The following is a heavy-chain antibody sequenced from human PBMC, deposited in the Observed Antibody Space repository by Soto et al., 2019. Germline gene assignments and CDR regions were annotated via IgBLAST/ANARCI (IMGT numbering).Heavy chain of an antibody. CDR2: ISGSGGST. CDR1: GFTFSSYA. V-gene: IGHV3-23*01. CDR3: AKQSYFGVVSSPFICMDV. Sequence: GGSLRLSCAASGFTFSSYAMSWVRQAPGKGLEWVSAISGSGGSTYYADSVKGRFTISRDNSKNTLYLQMNSLRAEDTAVYYCAKQSYFGVVSSPFICMDVWGQATTVTLSS. J-gene: IGHJ6*02. D-gene: IGHD3-3*01.